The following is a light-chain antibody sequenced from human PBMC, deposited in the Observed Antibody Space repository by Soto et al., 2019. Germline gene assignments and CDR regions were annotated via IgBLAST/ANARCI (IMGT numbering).Light chain of an antibody. CDR3: QQYGSSPT. Sequence: EIVLTQSPGTRSLSPGERATLSWGASQSVSNNYLAWYQQKPGHAPRLLIYGASSRATGIPDRFSGSGSGTDFTLTISRMEPEYFAVDYCQQYGSSPTFGQGTKVDIK. J-gene: IGKJ1*01. CDR2: GAS. V-gene: IGKV3-20*01. CDR1: QSVSNNY.